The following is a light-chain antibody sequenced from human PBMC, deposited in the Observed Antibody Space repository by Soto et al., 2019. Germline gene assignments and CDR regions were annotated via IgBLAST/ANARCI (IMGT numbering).Light chain of an antibody. CDR2: DAS. CDR3: QQANSFPLT. J-gene: IGKJ4*01. Sequence: DIQLTQSPSSVSASVGDRVTITCRASQGISSWLAWYQQKLGKAPNLLIYDASTLQSGVPSRFSGSGSGADFTLTISSLQPEGFATFYCQQANSFPLTFGGGTKVDIK. V-gene: IGKV1D-12*01. CDR1: QGISSW.